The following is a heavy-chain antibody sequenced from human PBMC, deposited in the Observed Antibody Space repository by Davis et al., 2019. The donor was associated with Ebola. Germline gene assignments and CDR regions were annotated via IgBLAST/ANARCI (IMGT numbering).Heavy chain of an antibody. J-gene: IGHJ4*02. CDR1: GFTFSGSA. Sequence: GGSLRLSCAASGFTFSGSAMHWVRQASGKGLEWVGRIRSKANSYATAYAASVKGRFTISRDDSKNTAYLQMNSLRAEDTAVYYCARQGAPYSAPANWGQGTLVTVSS. V-gene: IGHV3-73*01. CDR2: IRSKANSYAT. D-gene: IGHD1-26*01. CDR3: ARQGAPYSAPAN.